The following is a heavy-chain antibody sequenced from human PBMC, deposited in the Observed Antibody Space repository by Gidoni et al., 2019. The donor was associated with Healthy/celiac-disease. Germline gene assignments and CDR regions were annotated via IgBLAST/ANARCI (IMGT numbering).Heavy chain of an antibody. V-gene: IGHV4-61*02. J-gene: IGHJ3*02. CDR2: IYTSGST. D-gene: IGHD3-10*01. CDR1: GGSISSCSYY. Sequence: QVQLQESGPGLAKPSQTLSPTCTVSGGSISSCSYYWSWIRQPAGKGLEWIGRIYTSGSTNYNPSLKSRVTISVDTSKNQFSLKLSSVTAADTAVYYCARLKRGAFDIWGQGTMVTVSS. CDR3: ARLKRGAFDI.